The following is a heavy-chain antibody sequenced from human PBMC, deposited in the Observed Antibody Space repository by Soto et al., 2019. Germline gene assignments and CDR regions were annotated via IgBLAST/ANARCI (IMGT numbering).Heavy chain of an antibody. V-gene: IGHV1-69*01. CDR3: AGGSIVVVGSRDYYGMDV. J-gene: IGHJ6*02. CDR2: IIPVFGLV. D-gene: IGHD3-22*01. CDR1: GGTPSNSA. Sequence: QVHLLLQSGAEVKKPGSSVKVSCKASGGTPSNSAISWVRQAPGHGLEWMGGIIPVFGLVKYAQNFQGRVTITADESTNTAYMELSSLSPEDTAVYDCAGGSIVVVGSRDYYGMDVWGQGTTVTVSS.